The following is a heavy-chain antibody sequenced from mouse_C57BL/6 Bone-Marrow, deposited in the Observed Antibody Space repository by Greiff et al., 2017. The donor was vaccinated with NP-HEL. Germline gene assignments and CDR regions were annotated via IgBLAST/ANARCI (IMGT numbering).Heavy chain of an antibody. V-gene: IGHV1-15*01. Sequence: VQLQQSGAELVRPGASVTLSCKASGYTFTDYEMHWVKQTPVHGLEWIGAIDPETGGTAYNQKFKGKAILTADKSSSTAYMELRSLTSEDSAVYYGTRSSMGGGFAYWGQGTLVTVSA. CDR2: IDPETGGT. CDR3: TRSSMGGGFAY. D-gene: IGHD2-10*02. CDR1: GYTFTDYE. J-gene: IGHJ3*01.